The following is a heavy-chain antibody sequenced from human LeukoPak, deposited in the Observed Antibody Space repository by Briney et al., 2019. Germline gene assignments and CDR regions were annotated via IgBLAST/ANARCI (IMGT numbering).Heavy chain of an antibody. D-gene: IGHD3-10*01. CDR2: IYHSGGT. CDR1: GGSISSGGYY. CDR3: ARSIVREPRLDY. V-gene: IGHV4-30-2*01. J-gene: IGHJ4*02. Sequence: PSQTLSLTCTVSGGSISSGGYYWSWIRQPPGKGLEWIGYIYHSGGTYYNPSLKSRVTISVDRSKNQFSLKLSSVTAADTAAYYCARSIVREPRLDYWGQGTLVTVSS.